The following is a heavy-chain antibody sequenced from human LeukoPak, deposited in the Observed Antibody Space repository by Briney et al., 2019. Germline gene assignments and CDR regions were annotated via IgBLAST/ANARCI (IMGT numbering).Heavy chain of an antibody. J-gene: IGHJ4*02. CDR2: INHSGST. CDR3: ARGPGTWYYY. D-gene: IGHD6-13*01. Sequence: SETLSLTCAVYGGSFSGYYWSWIRQRPGKGLEWIGEINHSGSTNYNPSLKSRVTISIDTSKNQFSLKLSSVTAADTALYYCARGPGTWYYYWGQGTLVTVSS. V-gene: IGHV4-34*01. CDR1: GGSFSGYY.